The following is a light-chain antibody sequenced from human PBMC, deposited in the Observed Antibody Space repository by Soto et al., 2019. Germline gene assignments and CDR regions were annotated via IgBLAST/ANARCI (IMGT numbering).Light chain of an antibody. CDR3: QQYGRSPRFT. J-gene: IGKJ3*01. CDR2: GAS. Sequence: EIVLTQSPGTLSLSPGERATLSCRASQSVSSSYLAWYQQKPVQAPRLLIYGASSRATGIPDRFSGSGSGTDFTLTISRMEPEDFAVYYCQQYGRSPRFTFGPGTKVDIK. V-gene: IGKV3-20*01. CDR1: QSVSSSY.